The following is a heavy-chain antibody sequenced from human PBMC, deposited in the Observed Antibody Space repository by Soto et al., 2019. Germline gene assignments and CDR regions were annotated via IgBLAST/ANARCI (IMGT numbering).Heavy chain of an antibody. CDR3: ARYHRPHIVVVTATSRRTYIWFDR. Sequence: PGGSLRLSCAASGFTFSSYSMNWVRQAPGKGLEWVSSISSSSSYIYYADSVKGRFTISRDNAKNSLYLQMNSLRAEDTAVYYCARYHRPHIVVVTATSRRTYIWFDRWGQGTLVTVSS. CDR1: GFTFSSYS. V-gene: IGHV3-21*01. CDR2: ISSSSSYI. J-gene: IGHJ5*02. D-gene: IGHD2-21*02.